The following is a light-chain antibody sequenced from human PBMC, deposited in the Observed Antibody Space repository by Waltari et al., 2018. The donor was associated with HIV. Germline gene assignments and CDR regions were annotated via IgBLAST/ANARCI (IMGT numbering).Light chain of an antibody. V-gene: IGKV1-39*01. Sequence: DIQLNHSPSSLFDSLEDESPITCRASQTIKSYVNWYRQKPGEAPKLLIYAATNLQSGVPGRVRGRGAGTDFTLTINNLLPQDSAIDSCQQTYSASMLFGQGTRV. J-gene: IGKJ5*01. CDR1: QTIKSY. CDR2: AAT. CDR3: QQTYSASML.